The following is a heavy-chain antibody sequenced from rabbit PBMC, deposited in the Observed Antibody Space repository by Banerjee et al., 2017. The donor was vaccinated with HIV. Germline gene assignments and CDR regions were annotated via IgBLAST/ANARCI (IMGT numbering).Heavy chain of an antibody. V-gene: IGHV1S43*01. CDR3: ARVWNL. Sequence: QQQLEESGGGLVKPGGTLTLTCKASGIDFSSYYYMCWVRQAPGKGLEWIACIYAGSSGSTYYASWAKGRFTITRNTNQNTVDLKMTSLTAADTATYFCARVWNLWGPGTLVTVS. CDR2: IYAGSSGST. J-gene: IGHJ4*01. CDR1: GIDFSSYYY.